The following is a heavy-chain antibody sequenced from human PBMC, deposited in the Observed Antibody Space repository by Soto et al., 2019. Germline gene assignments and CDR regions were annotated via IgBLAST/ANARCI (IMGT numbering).Heavy chain of an antibody. V-gene: IGHV4-39*01. CDR2: VYYRGRS. J-gene: IGHJ4*02. CDR1: EGSSTNRSYY. CDR3: VSQRTTVPTQAYFDY. D-gene: IGHD4-17*01. Sequence: LSDKCSVAEGSSTNRSYYRGMINQSPGKGLEWIGSVYYRGRSYSKSSVKSRVTISVDTSKNRFSLSLSSVTASDTAVYFCVSQRTTVPTQAYFDYWGPGALVTVSS.